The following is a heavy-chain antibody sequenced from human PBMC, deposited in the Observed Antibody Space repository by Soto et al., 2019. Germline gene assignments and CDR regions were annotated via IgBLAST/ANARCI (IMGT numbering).Heavy chain of an antibody. Sequence: EVRLVESGGGLVQPGGSLRLSCAAFGFTVSSNYMTWVRLAPGKGLEWVSLVYSGGATHYAASVKGRFTISTHSSQNTLFLRMASVGAEDTATYCSVRGRYGSEIHWGQGTKVTVSS. D-gene: IGHD3-10*01. J-gene: IGHJ4*02. CDR2: VYSGGAT. CDR1: GFTVSSNY. CDR3: VRGRYGSEIH. V-gene: IGHV3-53*04.